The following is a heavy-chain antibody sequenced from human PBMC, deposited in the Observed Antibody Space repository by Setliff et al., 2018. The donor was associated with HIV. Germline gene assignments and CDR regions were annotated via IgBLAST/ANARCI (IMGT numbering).Heavy chain of an antibody. Sequence: ETLSLTCAVSGYSISSGYYWAWIRQSPGKGLDWIGSIRHSGTTYYNPSLKSRVTISVDTTTNQVSLQVNSVTAVDTAVYYCARVPHRVVGTTTLLYHFDYWGLGTLVTVSS. CDR2: IRHSGTT. V-gene: IGHV4-38-2*01. CDR1: GYSISSGYY. D-gene: IGHD1-26*01. J-gene: IGHJ4*02. CDR3: ARVPHRVVGTTTLLYHFDY.